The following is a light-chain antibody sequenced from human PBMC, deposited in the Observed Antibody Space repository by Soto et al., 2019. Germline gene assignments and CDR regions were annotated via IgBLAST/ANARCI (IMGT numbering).Light chain of an antibody. CDR3: QQYHRLYT. V-gene: IGKV1-5*03. J-gene: IGKJ2*01. Sequence: DIQMTQSPSTLSASVRDRVTITCRASQTISSWLAWFQQRPGRAPKFLIYKASSLKNGVPLRFSGSGSGTQFTLTNSSLQPDDFATYYSQQYHRLYTFGQGTKVDIK. CDR2: KAS. CDR1: QTISSW.